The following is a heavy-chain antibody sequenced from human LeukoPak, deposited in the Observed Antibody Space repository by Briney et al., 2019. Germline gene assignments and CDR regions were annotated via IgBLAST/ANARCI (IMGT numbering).Heavy chain of an antibody. CDR2: IYYSGST. CDR1: GGSMSSYY. D-gene: IGHD3-10*01. J-gene: IGHJ5*02. Sequence: SETLSLTCTVSGGSMSSYYWSWIRQPPGKGLEWIGYIYYSGSTNYNPSLKSRVTISLDTSKNQFSLKLSSVTAADTAVYYCARRHSLWFGESASNWFDPWGQGTLVTVSS. CDR3: ARRHSLWFGESASNWFDP. V-gene: IGHV4-59*01.